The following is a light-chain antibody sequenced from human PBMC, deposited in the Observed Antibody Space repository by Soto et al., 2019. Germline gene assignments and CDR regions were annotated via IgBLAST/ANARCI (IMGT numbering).Light chain of an antibody. CDR3: QQTYSTPQT. J-gene: IGKJ1*01. CDR1: QSISSY. CDR2: AAS. V-gene: IGKV1-39*01. Sequence: DSHMTQSPSSLSASVGDRVTITCRASQSISSYLNWYQQKPGRAPRLLIYAASNLQSGLPSRFSGSASGTDFTLTISSLQPEDSATYYCQQTYSTPQTFGQGTKVDIK.